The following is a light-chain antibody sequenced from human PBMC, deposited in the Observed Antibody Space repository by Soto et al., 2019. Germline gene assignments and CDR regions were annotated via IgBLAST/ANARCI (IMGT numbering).Light chain of an antibody. CDR1: QSVSSSY. CDR3: QQYGSLWT. Sequence: EIVLTQSPGTLALSPGERATLSCRASQSVSSSYLAWYQQKPGQAPRLLIYGASSRATGIPDRFSGSGSGTDFTLTISRLEPEAFAVYYCQQYGSLWTFGQGTKVEI. CDR2: GAS. V-gene: IGKV3-20*01. J-gene: IGKJ1*01.